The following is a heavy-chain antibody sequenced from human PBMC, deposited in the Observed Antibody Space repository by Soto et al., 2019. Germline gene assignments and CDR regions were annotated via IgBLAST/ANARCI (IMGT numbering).Heavy chain of an antibody. J-gene: IGHJ5*02. CDR1: GFSLDTNGVG. CDR2: VYWNDDK. Sequence: SAPTLVNTTQTLSLTCTFSGFSLDTNGVGVGWIRQPPGKALDRLALVYWNDDKRFSPSLWGRITITKDSSNNQVVLTMTNVGSHYTATYYLADSQGATSGWSGCLDRCGPGTLVPVSS. D-gene: IGHD6-19*01. CDR3: ADSQGATSGWSGCLDR. V-gene: IGHV2-5*01.